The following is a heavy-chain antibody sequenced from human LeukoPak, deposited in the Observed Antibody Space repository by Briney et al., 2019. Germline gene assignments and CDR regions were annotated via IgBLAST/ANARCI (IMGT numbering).Heavy chain of an antibody. CDR3: ARAFYDFLTGYPAYFDY. Sequence: GGSLRLSCAASGFTFSDYYMSWIRQAPGKGLEWVSYISSSGSTIYYADSVKGRFTISRDNAENSLYLQMNSLRAEDTAVYYCARAFYDFLTGYPAYFDYWGQGTLVTVSS. CDR1: GFTFSDYY. J-gene: IGHJ4*02. CDR2: ISSSGSTI. D-gene: IGHD3-9*01. V-gene: IGHV3-11*04.